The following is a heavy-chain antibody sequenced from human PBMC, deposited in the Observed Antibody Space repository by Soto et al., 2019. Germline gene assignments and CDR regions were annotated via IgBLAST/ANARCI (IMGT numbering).Heavy chain of an antibody. Sequence: EVQLVESGGGLVQPGGSLRLSCAASGFTFSSYWMSWVRQAPGKGLEWVANIKQDGSEKYYVDSVKGRFTISRDNAKNSLYLQMNRLRAEDTAVYYCARDRAAPYYYYDGMDVWGQGTTVTVSS. D-gene: IGHD6-6*01. CDR1: GFTFSSYW. V-gene: IGHV3-7*05. J-gene: IGHJ6*02. CDR3: ARDRAAPYYYYDGMDV. CDR2: IKQDGSEK.